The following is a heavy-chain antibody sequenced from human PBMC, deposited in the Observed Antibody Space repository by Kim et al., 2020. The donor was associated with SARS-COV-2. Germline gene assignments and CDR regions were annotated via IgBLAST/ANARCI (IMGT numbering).Heavy chain of an antibody. CDR3: AKKRGSGFAY. Sequence: SETLSLTCTVSGYSISSGYYWGWIRQPPGKGLEWIGSIYHSGSTSYNPSLKSRVTISVDTSKNQFSLKLSSVTAADTAVYYCAKKRGSGFAYWGQGTLVTVSS. D-gene: IGHD3-16*01. J-gene: IGHJ4*02. CDR1: GYSISSGYY. CDR2: IYHSGST. V-gene: IGHV4-38-2*02.